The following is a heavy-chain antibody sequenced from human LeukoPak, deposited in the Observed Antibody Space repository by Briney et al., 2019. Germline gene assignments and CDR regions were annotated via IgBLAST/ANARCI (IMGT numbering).Heavy chain of an antibody. CDR2: IIPILGIA. Sequence: SVKVSCKASGGTFSSYAISWVRQAPGQGLEWMGRIIPILGIANYAQKFQGRVTITADKSTSTAYMELSSLRSEDTAVYYCARTSFCSGGSCNWYFDLWGRGTLVTVSS. J-gene: IGHJ2*01. V-gene: IGHV1-69*04. CDR3: ARTSFCSGGSCNWYFDL. D-gene: IGHD2-15*01. CDR1: GGTFSSYA.